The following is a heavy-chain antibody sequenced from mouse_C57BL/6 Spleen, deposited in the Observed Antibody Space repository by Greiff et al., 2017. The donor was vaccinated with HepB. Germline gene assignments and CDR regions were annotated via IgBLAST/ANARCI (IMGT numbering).Heavy chain of an antibody. CDR1: GFTFSDYG. Sequence: EVKLQESGGGLVKPGGSLKLSCAASGFTFSDYGMHWVRQAPEKGLEWVAYISSGSSTIYYADTVKGRFTISRDNAKNTLFLQMTSLRSEDTAMYYCARGHHYYGRSPYAMDYWGQGTSVTVSS. J-gene: IGHJ4*01. CDR2: ISSGSSTI. D-gene: IGHD1-1*01. V-gene: IGHV5-17*01. CDR3: ARGHHYYGRSPYAMDY.